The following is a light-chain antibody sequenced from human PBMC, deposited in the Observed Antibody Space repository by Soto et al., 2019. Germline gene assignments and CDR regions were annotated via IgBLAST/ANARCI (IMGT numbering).Light chain of an antibody. CDR1: QSISTY. CDR2: KAS. J-gene: IGKJ4*01. Sequence: DIQMTQSPSSLSESIGDRVTITCRASQSISTYLSWYQQKPGKAPNLLIYKASSLEGGVPSRFSGSGSGTEFTLTISSLQPEDFATYYCEQRYSTPQVTFGGGTNVEIK. CDR3: EQRYSTPQVT. V-gene: IGKV1-39*01.